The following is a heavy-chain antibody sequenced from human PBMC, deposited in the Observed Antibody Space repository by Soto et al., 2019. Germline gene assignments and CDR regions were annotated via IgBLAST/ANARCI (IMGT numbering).Heavy chain of an antibody. J-gene: IGHJ6*02. V-gene: IGHV4-4*02. CDR3: ARVSGSYSSGMDV. Sequence: QVQLQESGPGLVKPSGTLSLTCAVSGGSISSSNWWSWVRQPPGKGLEWIGEIYHSGSTNYNPSPKRRVTPSVDKAKNQFSLKLRSVTAADTAVYYCARVSGSYSSGMDVWGHGTTVTVSS. D-gene: IGHD1-26*01. CDR1: GGSISSSNW. CDR2: IYHSGST.